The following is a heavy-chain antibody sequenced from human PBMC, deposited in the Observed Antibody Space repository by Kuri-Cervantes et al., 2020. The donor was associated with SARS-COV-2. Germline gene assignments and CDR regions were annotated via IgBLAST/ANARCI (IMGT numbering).Heavy chain of an antibody. CDR1: GGSISSYY. D-gene: IGHD1/OR15-1a*01. J-gene: IGHJ4*02. V-gene: IGHV4-4*07. Sequence: GSLRLSCTVSGGSISSYYWSWIRQPAGKGLEWIGRIYTSGSTNYSPSLKSRVTMSVDTSKNQFSLKLSSVTAADTAVYYCARETQQFDYWGQGTLVTVSS. CDR3: ARETQQFDY. CDR2: IYTSGST.